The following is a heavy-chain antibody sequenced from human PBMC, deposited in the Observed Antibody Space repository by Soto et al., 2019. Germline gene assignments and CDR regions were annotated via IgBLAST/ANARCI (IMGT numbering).Heavy chain of an antibody. D-gene: IGHD1-1*01. Sequence: EVQLLESGGKLVQPGGSLTLSCAASGFTFSTYAMAWVRQAPGKGLEWVSGVSASGPNTDYADPVKGRFYISRDNSKNCMCLHMNSLRAEDTALYYCAEASPRRTSGYCFDYWGQGTRVTVPS. J-gene: IGHJ4*02. CDR2: VSASGPNT. CDR3: AEASPRRTSGYCFDY. CDR1: GFTFSTYA. V-gene: IGHV3-23*01.